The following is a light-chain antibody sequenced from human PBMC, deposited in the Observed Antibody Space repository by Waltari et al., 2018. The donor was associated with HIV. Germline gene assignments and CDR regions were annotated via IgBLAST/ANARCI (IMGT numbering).Light chain of an antibody. CDR3: QQYNNWPPYT. CDR1: QSVSSN. CDR2: GAS. Sequence: EIVMTQSPATLSVSPGERATLSCRASQSVSSNLAWYQQKPGQAPRLLIYGASTRATCSPARFSGSGSGTEFTLTISSLQSEDFAGYYCQQYNNWPPYTFGQGTKLEIK. V-gene: IGKV3-15*01. J-gene: IGKJ2*01.